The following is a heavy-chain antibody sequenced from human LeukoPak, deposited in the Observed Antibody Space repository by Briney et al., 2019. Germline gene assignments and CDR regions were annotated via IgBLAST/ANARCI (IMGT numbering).Heavy chain of an antibody. J-gene: IGHJ6*03. CDR1: GGSFSGYY. CDR3: ARLRSSSLLRFYYYYYMDV. V-gene: IGHV4-34*01. Sequence: ASETLSLTCAVYGGSFSGYYWSWIRQPPGKGLEWIGEINHSGSTNYNPSLKSRVTISVDTSKNQFSLKLSSVTAADTAVYYCARLRSSSLLRFYYYYYMDVWGKGATVTVSS. D-gene: IGHD6-6*01. CDR2: INHSGST.